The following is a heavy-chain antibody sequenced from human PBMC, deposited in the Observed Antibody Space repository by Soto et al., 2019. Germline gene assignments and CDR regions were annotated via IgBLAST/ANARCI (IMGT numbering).Heavy chain of an antibody. CDR1: GYTFTSYA. Sequence: QVQLVQSGTEVKKPGASVKVSCKDSGYTFTSYAISWVRQDPGQGLEWMGWINPYNGNTNYAQKLQGRVTMTTGTSTSTAYIELRSLRADDTAVYYCAKDTSMALPDAWGKGTLVTVSS. J-gene: IGHJ4*02. V-gene: IGHV1-18*01. CDR2: INPYNGNT. CDR3: AKDTSMALPDA. D-gene: IGHD5-18*01.